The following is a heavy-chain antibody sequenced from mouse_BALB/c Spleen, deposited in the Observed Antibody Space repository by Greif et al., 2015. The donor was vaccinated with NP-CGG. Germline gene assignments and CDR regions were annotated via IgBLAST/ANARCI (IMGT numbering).Heavy chain of an antibody. D-gene: IGHD1-1*01. Sequence: QVQLKESGAELVRPGVSVKISCKGSGYTFTDYAMHWVKQSHAKSLEWIGVISTYYGDASYNQKFKGKATMTVDKSSSTAYMELARLTSEDSAIYYCAREGSSYVRQYYFDYWGQGTTLTVSS. J-gene: IGHJ2*01. CDR2: ISTYYGDA. V-gene: IGHV1S137*01. CDR3: AREGSSYVRQYYFDY. CDR1: GYTFTDYA.